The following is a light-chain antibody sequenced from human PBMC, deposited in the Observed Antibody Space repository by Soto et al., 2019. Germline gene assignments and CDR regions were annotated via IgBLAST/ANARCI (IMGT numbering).Light chain of an antibody. J-gene: IGKJ1*01. CDR1: QSVSSN. V-gene: IGKV3-20*01. CDR2: GAS. CDR3: QQYGSSGT. Sequence: EKVMTQSPATLPFSPGERATLSCRASQSVSSNLAWYQQKPGQAPXXLIYGASNRATGIPDRFSGSGSGTDFTLTISRMEPEDSAVYYCQQYGSSGTFGQGTKVDNK.